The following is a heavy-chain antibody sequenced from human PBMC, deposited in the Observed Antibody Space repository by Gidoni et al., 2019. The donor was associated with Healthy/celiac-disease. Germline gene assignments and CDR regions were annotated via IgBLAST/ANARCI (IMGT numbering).Heavy chain of an antibody. V-gene: IGHV4-34*01. D-gene: IGHD6-13*01. CDR3: ARGGVRCSSSWYTPEYFQH. CDR1: GGSFSGSY. J-gene: IGHJ1*01. Sequence: QVQLQQWGAGLLKPSETLSLTCAAYGGSFSGSYWSWIRQPPGKGLEWIGEINHIGSTNYNPSLTSRVTIAVDTSKNQFSLKLSSVTAADTAVYYCARGGVRCSSSWYTPEYFQHWGQGTLVTVSS. CDR2: INHIGST.